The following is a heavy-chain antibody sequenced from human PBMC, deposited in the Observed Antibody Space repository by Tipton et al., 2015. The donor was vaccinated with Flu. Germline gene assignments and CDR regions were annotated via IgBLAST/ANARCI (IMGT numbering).Heavy chain of an antibody. CDR3: ARVRFDSTSRLYYFDY. CDR2: VYRSGST. J-gene: IGHJ4*02. D-gene: IGHD2-2*01. CDR1: GYSISSGYY. Sequence: TLSLTCAVSGYSISSGYYWGWVRQPPGKGLEWIGSVYRSGSTFYSPSLKSRATISADTSKNLFSLRLSSLTAADTAMYFCARVRFDSTSRLYYFDYWGQGTLVTVSS. V-gene: IGHV4-38-2*01.